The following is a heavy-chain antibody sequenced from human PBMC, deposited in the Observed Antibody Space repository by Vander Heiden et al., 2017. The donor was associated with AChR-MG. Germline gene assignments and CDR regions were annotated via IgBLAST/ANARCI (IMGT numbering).Heavy chain of an antibody. V-gene: IGHV2-26*01. CDR3: ARTYRYSTYYFDY. Sequence: QVTLKESGPVLVKPTETLTLTCTVSGFSPTNTRLGVSWIRQPPGKALEWLAHIFSTDDGSYRASLKSRLTISKDTSKSQVVLTMTNMDPVDTATYYCARTYRYSTYYFDYWGQGTLVTVSS. D-gene: IGHD5-18*01. CDR2: IFSTDDG. CDR1: GFSPTNTRLG. J-gene: IGHJ4*02.